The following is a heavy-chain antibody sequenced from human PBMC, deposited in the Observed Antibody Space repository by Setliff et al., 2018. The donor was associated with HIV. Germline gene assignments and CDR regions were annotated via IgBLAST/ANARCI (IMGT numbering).Heavy chain of an antibody. D-gene: IGHD6-19*01. Sequence: LSLTCTVSGGSFTSRSYYWGWIRQPPGKGLEWIGYIYYSGSTYYNPSLKSRVTISVDTSKNQFSLKLSSVTAADTAVYYCARAKWIAVAGTIVDWFDPWGQGTLVTVSS. J-gene: IGHJ5*02. CDR2: IYYSGST. V-gene: IGHV4-31*03. CDR3: ARAKWIAVAGTIVDWFDP. CDR1: GGSFTSRSYY.